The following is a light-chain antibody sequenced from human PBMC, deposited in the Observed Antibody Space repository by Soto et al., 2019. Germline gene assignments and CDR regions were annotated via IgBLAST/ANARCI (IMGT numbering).Light chain of an antibody. Sequence: EILLTQSPATLSLSPGDRATLSCRASQRVSRNVAWYQQKPGQAPRLLISAASTGAAGVPARFTAGGSGTVFTLTISSLQSEDFAIYYCQQYNTWPRTFGQGTKVEIK. V-gene: IGKV3D-15*01. J-gene: IGKJ1*01. CDR1: QRVSRN. CDR2: AAS. CDR3: QQYNTWPRT.